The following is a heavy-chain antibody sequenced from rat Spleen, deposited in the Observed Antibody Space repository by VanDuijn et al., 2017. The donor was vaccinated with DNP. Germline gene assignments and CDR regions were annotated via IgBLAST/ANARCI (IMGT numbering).Heavy chain of an antibody. CDR1: GFTFSNAA. J-gene: IGHJ2*01. CDR3: TAATWGDYFDY. CDR2: IRTKPNNYAT. V-gene: IGHV10-5*01. Sequence: VQVVESGGGLVQPKESLKISCAASGFTFSNAAMYWVRQAPGKGLEWVARIRTKPNNYATYYADSVKVRFTISRDDSKSMVYLQMDNLKTEDTAMYYCTAATWGDYFDYWGQGVMVTVSS.